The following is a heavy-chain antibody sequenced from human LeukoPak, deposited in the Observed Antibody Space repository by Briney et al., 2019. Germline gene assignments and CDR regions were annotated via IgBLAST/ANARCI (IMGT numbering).Heavy chain of an antibody. Sequence: SETLSLTCTVSGGSISSGSYYWSWIRQPAGKGLEWIAHIYTSGNPHYNPSLKTRVTISLDTSKNQFSLKLSSVTAADTAVYYCARNRGSSSLSDAFDIWGQGTIVTVSS. J-gene: IGHJ3*02. D-gene: IGHD6-13*01. V-gene: IGHV4-61*09. CDR2: IYTSGNP. CDR1: GGSISSGSYY. CDR3: ARNRGSSSLSDAFDI.